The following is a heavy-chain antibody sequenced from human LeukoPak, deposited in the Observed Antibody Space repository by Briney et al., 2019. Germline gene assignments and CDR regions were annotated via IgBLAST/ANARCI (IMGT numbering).Heavy chain of an antibody. CDR3: ARDRAYSCSSTSCYNLYAFDI. D-gene: IGHD2-2*02. CDR1: GDSISNYY. Sequence: SETLSLTCTVSGDSISNYYWSWIRQPAGKGLEWIGRIYTSGSTNYNPSLKSRVTMSVDTSKNQFSLKLSSVTAADTAVYYCARDRAYSCSSTSCYNLYAFDIWGQGTMVTVSS. CDR2: IYTSGST. J-gene: IGHJ3*02. V-gene: IGHV4-4*07.